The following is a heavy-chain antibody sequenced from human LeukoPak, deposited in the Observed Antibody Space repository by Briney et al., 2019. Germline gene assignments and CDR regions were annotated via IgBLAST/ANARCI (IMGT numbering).Heavy chain of an antibody. J-gene: IGHJ6*03. V-gene: IGHV4-38-2*02. D-gene: IGHD3-10*01. CDR2: MHPTGVR. CDR3: ASLVLWFGDGDYMDV. Sequence: NPSETLSLTCTVSGYSISIGYHWGWIRQSPGKGLEWLGTMHPTGVRYYNPSLKSRVTVSLDTSSNQFSLKLSSVTAADTAVYYCASLVLWFGDGDYMDVWGKGTTVTISS. CDR1: GYSISIGYH.